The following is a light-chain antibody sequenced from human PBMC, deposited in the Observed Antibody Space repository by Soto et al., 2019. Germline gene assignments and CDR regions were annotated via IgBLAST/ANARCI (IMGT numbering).Light chain of an antibody. CDR1: QSVRSN. J-gene: IGKJ4*01. CDR2: GAS. V-gene: IGKV3-15*01. Sequence: EIVLTQSPGTLSLSPGERATLSCRASQSVRSNLAWYQQRPGQPPRLLIYGASARATGIPARFTGGGSGTEFTLTISSLQYEDFAVYYCQQYNNWPLFGGGTKVDIK. CDR3: QQYNNWPL.